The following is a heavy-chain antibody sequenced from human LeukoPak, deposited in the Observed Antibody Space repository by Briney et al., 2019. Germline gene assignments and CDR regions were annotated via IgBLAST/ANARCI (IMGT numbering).Heavy chain of an antibody. J-gene: IGHJ3*02. D-gene: IGHD1-1*01. CDR1: GGSMSPFY. CDR3: AVNSTKHTFDI. CDR2: IYYSGGT. Sequence: PSETLSLTCTVSGGSMSPFYWSWIRQSPGKGLEWIGSIYYSGGTNYNPSLKSRVTISVDTSKNQFSLELSSVTAADTAVYYCAVNSTKHTFDIWGQGTMLTVSS. V-gene: IGHV4-59*08.